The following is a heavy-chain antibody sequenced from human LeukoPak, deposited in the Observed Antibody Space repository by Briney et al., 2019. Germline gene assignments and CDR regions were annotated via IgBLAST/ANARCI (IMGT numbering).Heavy chain of an antibody. J-gene: IGHJ4*02. Sequence: RSGGSLRLSCAASGFTFRNYVIHWVRQAPGKGLEWVAVTSSDLNVKLYADSVKGRFTISRDNFRSTLYLQMNSLRPEDTAIYYCAREGYYGSGSPPSLYFDYWGQGTLVTVSS. CDR2: TSSDLNVK. CDR3: AREGYYGSGSPPSLYFDY. V-gene: IGHV3-30-3*01. CDR1: GFTFRNYV. D-gene: IGHD3-10*01.